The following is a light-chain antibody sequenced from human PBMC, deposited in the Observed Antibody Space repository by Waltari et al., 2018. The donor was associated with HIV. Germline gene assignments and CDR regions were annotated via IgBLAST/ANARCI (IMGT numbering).Light chain of an antibody. CDR1: ALPNQY. Sequence: SYEVTQPPSVSVSPGQTARITCSGDALPNQYAYWYQQKPGQAPVLVMYKDSERPSGIPWRFSGSSSGTTVTLTISGVQAEDEADYYCQSADNSGTFVIFGGGTKLTVL. CDR2: KDS. V-gene: IGLV3-25*03. J-gene: IGLJ2*01. CDR3: QSADNSGTFVI.